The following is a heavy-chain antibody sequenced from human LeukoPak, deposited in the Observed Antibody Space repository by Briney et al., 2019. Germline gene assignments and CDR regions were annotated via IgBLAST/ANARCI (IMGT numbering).Heavy chain of an antibody. D-gene: IGHD2-8*02. V-gene: IGHV4-59*12. CDR3: ARGVLGMSADY. Sequence: SETLSLTCTVSGGSISSYYWSWIRQPPGKGLEWIGYIYYSGSTNYNPSLKSRVTISVDTSKNQFSLKLSSVTAADTAVYYCARGVLGMSADYWGQGTLVTVSS. J-gene: IGHJ4*02. CDR1: GGSISSYY. CDR2: IYYSGST.